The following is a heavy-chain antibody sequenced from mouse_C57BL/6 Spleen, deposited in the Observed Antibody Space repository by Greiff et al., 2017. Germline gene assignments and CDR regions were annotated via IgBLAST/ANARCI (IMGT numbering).Heavy chain of an antibody. J-gene: IGHJ4*01. V-gene: IGHV1-64*01. Sequence: QVQLKQPGAELVKPGASVKLSCKASGYTFTSYWMHWVKQRPGQGLEWIGMIHPNSGSTNYNEKFKSKATLTVDKSSSTAYMQLSSLTSEDSAVYYCARPFITTVVASDMDYWGQGTSVTVSS. CDR2: IHPNSGST. CDR3: ARPFITTVVASDMDY. D-gene: IGHD1-1*01. CDR1: GYTFTSYW.